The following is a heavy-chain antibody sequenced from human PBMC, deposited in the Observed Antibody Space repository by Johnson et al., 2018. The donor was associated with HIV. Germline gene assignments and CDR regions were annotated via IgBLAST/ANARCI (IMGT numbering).Heavy chain of an antibody. Sequence: QVQPVESGGGVVQPGRSLRLSCAASGFTFSSYAMHWVRQAPGKGLEWVAVISYDGSNKYYADSVTGRFTISRDNAKNSLYMERNSLRAEDTALYYCARQHNYDSSGQGGGLDIWGQGTMVTVSS. CDR2: ISYDGSNK. D-gene: IGHD3-22*01. V-gene: IGHV3-30*04. CDR1: GFTFSSYA. CDR3: ARQHNYDSSGQGGGLDI. J-gene: IGHJ3*02.